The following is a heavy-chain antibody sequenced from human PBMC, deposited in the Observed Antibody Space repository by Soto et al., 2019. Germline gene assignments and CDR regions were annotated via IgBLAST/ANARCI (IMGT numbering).Heavy chain of an antibody. CDR2: ISYDGSDT. CDR1: GFKFNSYG. D-gene: IGHD3-10*01. V-gene: IGHV3-33*01. J-gene: IGHJ5*02. CDR3: ARDRFGGTEGTNWLDP. Sequence: QEQLVQSGAGVVQPGRSLRLSCAASGFKFNSYGMHWVRQAPGKGLEWVAVISYDGSDTSYGDSVKGRFTISRDNSKNTLHLQMSSLRLDDTAVYYCARDRFGGTEGTNWLDPWGQGSLVTVSS.